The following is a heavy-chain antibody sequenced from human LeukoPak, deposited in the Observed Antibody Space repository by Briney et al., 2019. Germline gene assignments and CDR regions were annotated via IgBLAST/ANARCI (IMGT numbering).Heavy chain of an antibody. Sequence: QPGGSLRLSCAASGFTFSSYWMHWVRQAPGKGLVWVSRINYDGSSTSYADSVKGRFTISRDNAKNTLYLQMNSLRAEDTAVYYCAREAAAGTAGAYGMDVWGQGTTVTVS. V-gene: IGHV3-74*01. CDR1: GFTFSSYW. J-gene: IGHJ6*02. D-gene: IGHD6-13*01. CDR3: AREAAAGTAGAYGMDV. CDR2: INYDGSST.